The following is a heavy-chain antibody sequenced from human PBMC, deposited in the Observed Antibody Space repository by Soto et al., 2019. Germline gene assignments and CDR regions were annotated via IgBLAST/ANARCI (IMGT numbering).Heavy chain of an antibody. V-gene: IGHV1-69*01. CDR3: ARAVAGFVAQYFDY. J-gene: IGHJ4*02. Sequence: QVQLVQSGAEVKKPGSSVKVSCKASGGTFSSYAFSWVRQAPGQGLEWMGGIIPIFGTANYAQKFQGRVTITADESTSTAYMELSSLRSEDTAVYYCARAVAGFVAQYFDYWGQGTLVTVSS. D-gene: IGHD6-19*01. CDR1: GGTFSSYA. CDR2: IIPIFGTA.